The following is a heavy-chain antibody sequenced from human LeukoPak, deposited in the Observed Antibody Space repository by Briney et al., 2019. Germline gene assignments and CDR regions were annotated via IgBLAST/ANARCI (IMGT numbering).Heavy chain of an antibody. CDR2: ISGSGGST. CDR3: AKTDDRVLLWFGELGY. D-gene: IGHD3-10*01. V-gene: IGHV3-23*01. Sequence: PGGSLRLSCAASGFTFSSYAMSWVRQAPGKGLEWVSAISGSGGSTYYADSVKGRFTISRDNSKNTLYLQMNSLRAEDTAVYYCAKTDDRVLLWFGELGYWGQGTLVTVSS. J-gene: IGHJ4*02. CDR1: GFTFSSYA.